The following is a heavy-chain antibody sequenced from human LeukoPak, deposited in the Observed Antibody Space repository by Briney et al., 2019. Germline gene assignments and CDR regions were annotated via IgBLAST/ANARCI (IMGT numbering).Heavy chain of an antibody. J-gene: IGHJ4*02. V-gene: IGHV4-59*01. CDR2: IYYSGST. D-gene: IGHD7-27*01. CDR3: ARANWGTVFDY. Sequence: SETLSLTCTVSGGSISSYYWSWIRQPPGKGLEWIGYIYYSGSTNYKPSLKSRVTISVDTSKNQFSQKLSSVTAADTAVYYCARANWGTVFDYWGQGTLVTVSS. CDR1: GGSISSYY.